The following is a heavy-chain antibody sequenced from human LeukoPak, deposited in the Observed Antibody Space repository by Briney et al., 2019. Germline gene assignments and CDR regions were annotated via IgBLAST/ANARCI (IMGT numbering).Heavy chain of an antibody. Sequence: SQTLSLTXTVSGGSISSGDYYWSCIRQPPGKGLEWIGYIYYSGSTYYNPSLKSRVTISVDTSKNQFSLKLSSVTAADTAVYYCARDPEGDPHCYMDVWGKGTTVTVSS. CDR3: ARDPEGDPHCYMDV. CDR1: GGSISSGDYY. J-gene: IGHJ6*03. D-gene: IGHD2-21*02. CDR2: IYYSGST. V-gene: IGHV4-30-4*08.